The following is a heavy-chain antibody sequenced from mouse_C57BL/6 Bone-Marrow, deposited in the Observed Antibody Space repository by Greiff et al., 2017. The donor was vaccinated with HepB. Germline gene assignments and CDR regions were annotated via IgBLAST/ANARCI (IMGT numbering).Heavy chain of an antibody. V-gene: IGHV1-80*01. CDR3: ARSRYYGSSRYFDV. J-gene: IGHJ1*03. CDR2: IYPGDGDT. CDR1: GYAFSSYW. Sequence: VQLQQSGAELVKPGASVKISCKASGYAFSSYWMNWVQQRPGKGLEWIGQIYPGDGDTNYNGKFKGKATLTADKSSSTAYMQLSSLTSEDSAVYFCARSRYYGSSRYFDVWGTGTTVTVSS. D-gene: IGHD1-1*01.